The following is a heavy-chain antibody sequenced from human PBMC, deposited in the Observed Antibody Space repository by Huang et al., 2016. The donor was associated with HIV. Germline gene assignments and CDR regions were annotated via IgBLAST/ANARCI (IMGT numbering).Heavy chain of an antibody. Sequence: EVQLLESGGGLVQPGGSLRLSCSASGFTFSSYAMSWVRQAPGKGLEWVSSITGRGSSAYDADSGKGLFTISRDNSKNTLYLQMNRLRAEDTAIYYCAKADSGAAAGSLVDYWGQGTLVTVSS. J-gene: IGHJ4*02. V-gene: IGHV3-23*01. CDR2: ITGRGSSA. D-gene: IGHD6-13*01. CDR1: GFTFSSYA. CDR3: AKADSGAAAGSLVDY.